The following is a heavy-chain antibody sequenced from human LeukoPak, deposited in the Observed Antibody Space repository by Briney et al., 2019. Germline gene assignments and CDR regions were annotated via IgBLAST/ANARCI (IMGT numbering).Heavy chain of an antibody. Sequence: PSETLSLTCTVSGGSISSGDYYWSWIRQPPGKGLEWIGYIYYSGSTYYNPSLKSLATISVDTTKNQFSLKLSSVTAADTAVYYCASQWVDTAMVWPPEANWFDPWGQGTLVTVSS. CDR3: ASQWVDTAMVWPPEANWFDP. V-gene: IGHV4-30-4*01. D-gene: IGHD5-18*01. CDR1: GGSISSGDYY. J-gene: IGHJ5*02. CDR2: IYYSGST.